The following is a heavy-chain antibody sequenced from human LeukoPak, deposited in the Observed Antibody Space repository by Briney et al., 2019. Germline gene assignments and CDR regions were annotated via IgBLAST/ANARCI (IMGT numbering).Heavy chain of an antibody. V-gene: IGHV4-30-4*07. CDR3: ARDRSWYMDV. CDR1: GGSISSGDYS. D-gene: IGHD3-10*01. Sequence: SQTLSLTCAVSGGSISSGDYSWSWIRQPPGKGLEWIGYIFYSGSTYYNPSLKSRVSMSVDTSKNQFSLKLRSVTAADTAVYYCARDRSWYMDVWGKGTTVTISS. CDR2: IFYSGST. J-gene: IGHJ6*03.